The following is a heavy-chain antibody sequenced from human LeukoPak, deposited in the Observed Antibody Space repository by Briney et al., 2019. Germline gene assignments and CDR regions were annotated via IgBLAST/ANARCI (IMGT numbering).Heavy chain of an antibody. CDR2: FDPEDGET. CDR3: ARSSGSGSYYNMPGIGY. Sequence: GASVKVSCKVSGYTLTELSMHWVRQAPGKGLEWMGGFDPEDGETIYAQKFQGRVTMTEDTSTDTAYMELSSLRSEDTAVYYCARSSGSGSYYNMPGIGYWGQGTLVTVSS. CDR1: GYTLTELS. V-gene: IGHV1-24*01. D-gene: IGHD3-10*01. J-gene: IGHJ4*02.